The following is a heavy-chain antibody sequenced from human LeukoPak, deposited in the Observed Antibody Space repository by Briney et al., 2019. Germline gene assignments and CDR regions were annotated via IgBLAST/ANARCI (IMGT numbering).Heavy chain of an antibody. CDR1: GFTFSDYY. D-gene: IGHD2-2*02. J-gene: IGHJ4*02. CDR2: IRYDGSNK. Sequence: GGSLRLSCAASGFTFSDYYMSWIRQAPGKGLEWVAFIRYDGSNKYYADSVKGRFTISRDNSKNTLYLQMNSLRAEDTAIYYCAKDGKWSPRTNIVLVPAAIGPGYFDYWGRGTLVTVSS. CDR3: AKDGKWSPRTNIVLVPAAIGPGYFDY. V-gene: IGHV3-30*02.